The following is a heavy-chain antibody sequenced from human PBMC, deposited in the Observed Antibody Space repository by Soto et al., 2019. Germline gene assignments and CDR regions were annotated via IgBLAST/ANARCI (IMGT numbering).Heavy chain of an antibody. CDR1: GFTFTSSS. CDR3: AADRFRPADPLGLDYYYGMDV. CDR2: IVVVSGNT. V-gene: IGHV1-58*01. D-gene: IGHD3-10*01. J-gene: IGHJ6*02. Sequence: SVNVSCKASGFTFTSSSVQWVRQARGHRLAWIGLIVVVSGNTNYAQKFQEIGTITRDMSTSTAYMELSSLSSEDTAAYYCAADRFRPADPLGLDYYYGMDVWGQGTTDTVPS.